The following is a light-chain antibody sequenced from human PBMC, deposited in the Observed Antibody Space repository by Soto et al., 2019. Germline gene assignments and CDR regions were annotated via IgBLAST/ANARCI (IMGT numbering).Light chain of an antibody. Sequence: QSVLTQPASVSGSHGQSITISCTGTGSDVDGYNFVSWFQHHPGKAPKLIIFDVSSRPSGVSDRFSGSKSGNTASLTISGLQAEDEADYYCSSYTTSSTYLFGGGTKLTVL. CDR2: DVS. V-gene: IGLV2-14*03. J-gene: IGLJ3*02. CDR1: GSDVDGYNF. CDR3: SSYTTSSTYL.